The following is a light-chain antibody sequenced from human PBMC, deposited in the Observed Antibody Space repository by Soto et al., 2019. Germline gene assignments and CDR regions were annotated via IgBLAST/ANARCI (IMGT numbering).Light chain of an antibody. V-gene: IGKV1-8*01. Sequence: AIRMTQSPSSLSASTGDRVTITCRASQGISSYLAWYQQKPGKAPKLLIYAASTLQSGVPSRFSGSGSGTDFTLTISCLHSEDFATYYCQHYYRYPWTFGQGTKVEIK. CDR1: QGISSY. CDR2: AAS. J-gene: IGKJ1*01. CDR3: QHYYRYPWT.